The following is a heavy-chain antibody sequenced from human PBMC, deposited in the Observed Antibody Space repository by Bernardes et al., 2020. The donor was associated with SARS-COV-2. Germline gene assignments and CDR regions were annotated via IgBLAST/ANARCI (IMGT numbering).Heavy chain of an antibody. CDR3: ASKGYVVLTASHWY. CDR1: GFTFSSYA. CDR2: ISGSGGST. V-gene: IGHV3-23*01. D-gene: IGHD3-9*01. J-gene: IGHJ4*02. Sequence: GGSLRLSCAASGFTFSSYAMSWVRQAPGKGLEWVSAISGSGGSTYYADSVKGRFTISRDNPKNTLYLQMNSLRAEDTAVYYCASKGYVVLTASHWYWGPGTLVTVYS.